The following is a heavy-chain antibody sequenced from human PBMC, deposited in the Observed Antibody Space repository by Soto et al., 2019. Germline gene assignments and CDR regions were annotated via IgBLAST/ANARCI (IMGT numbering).Heavy chain of an antibody. CDR2: IIPIFGTA. Sequence: QVQLVQSGAEVKKPGSSVKVSCKASGGTFSSYAISWVRQAPGQGLEWMGGIIPIFGTANYAQKFQGRVTITADKSTSTAYMELRSLRSEDTAVYYWARDAGVVAAMWYWFDPWGQGTLVTVSS. V-gene: IGHV1-69*06. D-gene: IGHD2-15*01. CDR3: ARDAGVVAAMWYWFDP. CDR1: GGTFSSYA. J-gene: IGHJ5*02.